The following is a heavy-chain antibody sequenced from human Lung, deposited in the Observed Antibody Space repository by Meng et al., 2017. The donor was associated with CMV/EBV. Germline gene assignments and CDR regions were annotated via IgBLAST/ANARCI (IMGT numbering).Heavy chain of an antibody. V-gene: IGHV4-39*07. Sequence: SETLSLTCTVSGGSISSNGYYWGWIRQPPGKGLEWIGSIYYTGITYYNPSLKSRVTVSVDTSKNQFSLNLSSVTAADTAVYFCERALLLYGDNPPGAVNFWGQGTMVTVSS. J-gene: IGHJ4*01. CDR3: ERALLLYGDNPPGAVNF. CDR1: GGSISSNGYY. D-gene: IGHD4-17*01. CDR2: IYYTGIT.